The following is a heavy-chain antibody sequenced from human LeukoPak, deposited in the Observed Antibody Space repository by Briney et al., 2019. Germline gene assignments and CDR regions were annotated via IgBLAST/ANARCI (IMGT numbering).Heavy chain of an antibody. CDR1: GYTFTGYY. CDR2: INPNSGGT. CDR3: ARAWVYYGSGSYYND. Sequence: ASVKVSCKASGYTFTGYYMHWVRQAPGQGLEWMGRINPNSGGTNYAQKFQGRVTMTRDTSISTAYMELSRLRSDDTAVSYCARAWVYYGSGSYYNDWGQGPLVTVSS. D-gene: IGHD3-10*01. J-gene: IGHJ4*02. V-gene: IGHV1-2*06.